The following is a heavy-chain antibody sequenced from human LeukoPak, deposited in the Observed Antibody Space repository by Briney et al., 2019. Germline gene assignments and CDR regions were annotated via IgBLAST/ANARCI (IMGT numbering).Heavy chain of an antibody. CDR3: AKSKSIDGAAAAPDAFDI. V-gene: IGHV3-7*03. CDR2: IKQDGSEK. Sequence: GGSLRLSCAASGFTFSSYWMSWVRQAPGKGLEWVANIKQDGSEKYYVDSVKGRFTISRDNAKNSLYLQMNSLRAEDTAVYYCAKSKSIDGAAAAPDAFDIWGQGTMVTVSS. CDR1: GFTFSSYW. J-gene: IGHJ3*02. D-gene: IGHD6-13*01.